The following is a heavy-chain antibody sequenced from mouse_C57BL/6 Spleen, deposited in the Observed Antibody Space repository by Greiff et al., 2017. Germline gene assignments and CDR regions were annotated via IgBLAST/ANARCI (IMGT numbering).Heavy chain of an antibody. CDR2: IHLNSCST. CDR3: ARGVGDY. Sequence: QVQLQQPGAELVKPGASVKLSCKASGYTFTSYGLHWVKQRPGQGLGWSGMIHLNSCSTNYTEQFKSKATLTVDNSSSTAYMQLSSLTSEKSAVYYCARGVGDYWGQGTTLTVSS. V-gene: IGHV1-64*01. CDR1: GYTFTSYG. D-gene: IGHD1-1*02. J-gene: IGHJ2*01.